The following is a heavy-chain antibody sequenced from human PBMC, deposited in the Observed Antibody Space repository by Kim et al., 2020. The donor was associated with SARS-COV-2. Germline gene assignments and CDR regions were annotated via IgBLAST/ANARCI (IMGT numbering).Heavy chain of an antibody. D-gene: IGHD3-9*01. CDR1: GGTFSSYA. J-gene: IGHJ6*02. V-gene: IGHV1-69*13. Sequence: SVKVSCKASGGTFSSYAISWVRQAPGQGLEWMGGIIPIFGTANYAQKFQGRVTITADESTSTAYMELSSLRSEDTAVYYCASRISSGYDILTGYYGYGMDVWGQGTTVTVSS. CDR2: IIPIFGTA. CDR3: ASRISSGYDILTGYYGYGMDV.